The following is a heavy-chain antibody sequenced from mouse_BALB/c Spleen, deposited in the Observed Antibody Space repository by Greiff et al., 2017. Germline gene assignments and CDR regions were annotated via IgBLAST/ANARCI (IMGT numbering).Heavy chain of an antibody. CDR3: ARYPTYYGSSWGYAMDY. CDR2: ISSGSSTI. Sequence: DVMLVESGGGLVQPGGSRKLSCAASGFTFSSFGMHWVRQAPEKGLEWVAYISSGSSTIYYADTVKGRFTISRDNPKNTLFLQMTSLRSEDTAMYYCARYPTYYGSSWGYAMDYWGQGTSVTVSS. J-gene: IGHJ4*01. V-gene: IGHV5-17*02. CDR1: GFTFSSFG. D-gene: IGHD1-1*01.